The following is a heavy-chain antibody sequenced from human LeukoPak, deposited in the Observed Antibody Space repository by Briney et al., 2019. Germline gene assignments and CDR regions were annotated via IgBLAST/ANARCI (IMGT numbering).Heavy chain of an antibody. CDR3: ARGKYHAMDV. J-gene: IGHJ6*02. CDR2: IKGDGSST. CDR1: GFTFSNYW. V-gene: IGHV3-74*01. Sequence: GGSLRLSCAASGFTFSNYWMHWVRQTPGEGLVCVSLIKGDGSSTTYADSVKGRFTISRDNAKNTVYLQMNSLRAEDTAGYYCARGKYHAMDVWGQGTTVTVSS.